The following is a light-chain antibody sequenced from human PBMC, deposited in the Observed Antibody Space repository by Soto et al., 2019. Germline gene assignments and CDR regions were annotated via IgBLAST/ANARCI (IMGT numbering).Light chain of an antibody. Sequence: EIVLTQSPGTLSLSLGERATLSCRASQSVSSSYIAWYQQKPGQAPRLLIYGASSRATGIPDRFSGSGSGTDFTLTISRLEPEDFAVYYGQQYGSSPPYTFGQGTKLEIK. CDR3: QQYGSSPPYT. CDR1: QSVSSSY. V-gene: IGKV3-20*01. CDR2: GAS. J-gene: IGKJ2*01.